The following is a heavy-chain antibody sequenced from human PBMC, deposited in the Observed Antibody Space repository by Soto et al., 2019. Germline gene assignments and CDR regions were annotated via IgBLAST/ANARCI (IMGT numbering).Heavy chain of an antibody. V-gene: IGHV3-7*03. D-gene: IGHD3-10*01. J-gene: IGHJ4*02. CDR2: IIKDGSEK. Sequence: ASGFTFSNYWMTWVRQAPGKGLEWVANIIKDGSEKSYVDSVKGRFTISRDNAKSSLYLEMNSLRVEDTAMYYCARDWGGLGYWGQGTLVTVSS. CDR1: GFTFSNYW. CDR3: ARDWGGLGY.